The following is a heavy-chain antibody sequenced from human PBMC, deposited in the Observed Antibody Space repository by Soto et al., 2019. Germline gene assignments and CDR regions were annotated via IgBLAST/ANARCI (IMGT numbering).Heavy chain of an antibody. J-gene: IGHJ4*02. CDR3: ARPRNYYDSSGYIYYFDY. CDR2: IYPGDSDT. D-gene: IGHD3-22*01. CDR1: GYSFTSYW. Sequence: GESLKISCKGSGYSFTSYWIGWVRQMPGKGLEWMGIIYPGDSDTRYSPSFQGQVTISADKSISTAYLQWSSLKASDTAMYYCARPRNYYDSSGYIYYFDYWGQGTLVTVSS. V-gene: IGHV5-51*01.